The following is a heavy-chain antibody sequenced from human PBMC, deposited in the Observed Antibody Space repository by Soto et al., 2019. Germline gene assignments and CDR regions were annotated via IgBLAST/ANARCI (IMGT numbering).Heavy chain of an antibody. J-gene: IGHJ6*02. CDR1: GFTFSSYG. CDR3: AKDREYSSSWTSRYYGMDV. CDR2: ISYDGSNK. Sequence: SLRLSCAASGFTFSSYGMHWVRQAPGKGLEWVAVISYDGSNKYYADSVKGRFTISRDNSKNTLYLQMNSLRAEDTAVYYCAKDREYSSSWTSRYYGMDVWGQGTTVTVSS. V-gene: IGHV3-30*18. D-gene: IGHD6-13*01.